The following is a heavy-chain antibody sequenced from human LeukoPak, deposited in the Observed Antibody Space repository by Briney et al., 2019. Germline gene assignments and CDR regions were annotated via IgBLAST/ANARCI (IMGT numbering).Heavy chain of an antibody. V-gene: IGHV3-33*05. J-gene: IGHJ5*02. Sequence: GGSLRLSCVASRFIFSVYGMHWVRQAPGKGLEWVAFMSYDENTEYYIDSVKGRFTISRDNSKNTLFLQLNNLRPEDTGVYYCARDGSTNSQNWFDPWGQGTLVIVTS. CDR1: RFIFSVYG. CDR2: MSYDENTE. CDR3: ARDGSTNSQNWFDP. D-gene: IGHD2-8*01.